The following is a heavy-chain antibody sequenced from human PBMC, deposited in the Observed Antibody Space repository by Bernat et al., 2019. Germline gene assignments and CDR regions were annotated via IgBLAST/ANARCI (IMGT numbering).Heavy chain of an antibody. V-gene: IGHV3-23*01. CDR1: GFTFSTYG. J-gene: IGHJ4*02. CDR2: IGGSGSTT. CDR3: AKRISGTGIAY. D-gene: IGHD6-13*01. Sequence: EVQLLESGGGLVQPGGSLRLSCAAAGFTFSTYGMTWVRRAPGRGLEWVSAIGGSGSTTYYADSVKGRFTISRDNSKNTVSLQMNSLRAEDTAIYYCAKRISGTGIAYWGQGTLVTVSS.